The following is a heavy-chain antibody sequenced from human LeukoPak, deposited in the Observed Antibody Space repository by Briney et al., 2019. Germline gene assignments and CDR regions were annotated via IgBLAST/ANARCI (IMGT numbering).Heavy chain of an antibody. CDR3: AKCCGGYYFYYAMDV. CDR2: TIGSGGTT. Sequence: PGGSLRPSCAASAFTPRSNATSWVRQPPGKGLGWVSATIGSGGTTYYADSVEDRFTISRNNTGNTLYLQMNSLRAEDTAIYYGAKCCGGYYFYYAMDVWGQGTTVTVSS. D-gene: IGHD4-23*01. J-gene: IGHJ6*02. V-gene: IGHV3-23*01. CDR1: AFTPRSNA.